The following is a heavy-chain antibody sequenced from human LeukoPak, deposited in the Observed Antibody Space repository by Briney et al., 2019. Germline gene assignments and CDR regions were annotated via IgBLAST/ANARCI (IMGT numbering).Heavy chain of an antibody. J-gene: IGHJ4*02. CDR2: ISNDGGGT. Sequence: GGSLRLSCAASGFIFNNYGLVWVRQAPGKGLEWVSAISNDGGGTTYADFVKGWFSVSRDNSKNTLFLQMNSLRAEDTALYYCAKGSSGYFFDLWGQGTLVTVSS. CDR3: AKGSSGYFFDL. CDR1: GFIFNNYG. V-gene: IGHV3-23*01. D-gene: IGHD3-22*01.